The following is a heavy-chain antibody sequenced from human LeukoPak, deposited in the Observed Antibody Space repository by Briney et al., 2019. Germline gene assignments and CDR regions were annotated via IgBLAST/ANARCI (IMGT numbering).Heavy chain of an antibody. V-gene: IGHV3-23*01. Sequence: HPGGSLRLSCAASEFTFSNYAMSWVRQAPGKGLEWVSAISGSAGSTYYADSVKGRFTIYRDNSKNTLYLQMNSLRAEDTAVYYCAKADSGSYLGYFDYWGQGALVSVSS. D-gene: IGHD1-26*01. J-gene: IGHJ4*02. CDR2: ISGSAGST. CDR3: AKADSGSYLGYFDY. CDR1: EFTFSNYA.